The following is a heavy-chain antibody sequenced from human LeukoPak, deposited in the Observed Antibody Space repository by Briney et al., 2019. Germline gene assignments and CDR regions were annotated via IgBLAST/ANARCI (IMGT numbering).Heavy chain of an antibody. CDR1: GYTFSDYY. Sequence: ASVKVSCKASGYTFSDYYLHWVRQATGQGLEWMGWMNPNSGNTGYAQKFQGRVTMTRNTSISTAYMELSSLRSEDTAVYYCARGGTYYYDSSGYYYWGQGTLVTVSS. V-gene: IGHV1-8*02. CDR2: MNPNSGNT. J-gene: IGHJ4*02. CDR3: ARGGTYYYDSSGYYY. D-gene: IGHD3-22*01.